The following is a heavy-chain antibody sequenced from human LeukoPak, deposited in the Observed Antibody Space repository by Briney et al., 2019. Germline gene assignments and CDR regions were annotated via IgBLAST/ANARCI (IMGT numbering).Heavy chain of an antibody. D-gene: IGHD3-22*01. CDR1: GFTFSSYA. Sequence: QTGGSLRLSCAAPGFTFSSYAMSWVRQAPGKGLEWVSAISGSGGSTYYADSVKGRFTISRDNSKNTLYLQMNSLRAEDTAVYYCAKTIRTYYYDSSGRPFDYWGQGTLVTVSS. CDR2: ISGSGGST. J-gene: IGHJ4*02. CDR3: AKTIRTYYYDSSGRPFDY. V-gene: IGHV3-23*01.